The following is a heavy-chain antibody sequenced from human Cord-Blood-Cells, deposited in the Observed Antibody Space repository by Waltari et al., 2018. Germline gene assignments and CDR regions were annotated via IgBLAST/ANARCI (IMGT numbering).Heavy chain of an antibody. V-gene: IGHV3-15*01. D-gene: IGHD7-27*01. J-gene: IGHJ3*02. CDR1: GFTFSNAG. CDR3: TTDPNWGGGGAFDI. Sequence: EVQLVESGGGLVKPGGSLRLSCAASGFTFSNAGMIWVRQAPGKGLEWVGRIKSKTDGGTTDYAATVKGRFTISRDDSKNTLYLQMNSLKTEDKAVYYCTTDPNWGGGGAFDIWGQGTMVTVSS. CDR2: IKSKTDGGTT.